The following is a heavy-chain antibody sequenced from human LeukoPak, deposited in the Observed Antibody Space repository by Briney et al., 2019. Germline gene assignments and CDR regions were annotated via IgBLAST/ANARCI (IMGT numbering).Heavy chain of an antibody. Sequence: GRSLRPSCAASGFTFSSYGMHWVRQAPGKGLEWVAVISYDGSNKYYADSVKGRFTISRDNSKNTLYLQMNSLRAEDTAVYYCARGAYSSSWSNFDYWGQGTLVTVSS. CDR3: ARGAYSSSWSNFDY. J-gene: IGHJ4*02. CDR1: GFTFSSYG. CDR2: ISYDGSNK. V-gene: IGHV3-30*19. D-gene: IGHD6-13*01.